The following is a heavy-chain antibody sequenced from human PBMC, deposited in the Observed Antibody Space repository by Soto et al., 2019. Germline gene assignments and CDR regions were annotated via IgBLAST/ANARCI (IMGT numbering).Heavy chain of an antibody. J-gene: IGHJ3*01. D-gene: IGHD3-22*01. Sequence: PGGSLRLSGAASGFIFAGYSMNWIRQAPWKGLEWVSGISGSGDNTYYTGSVKGRFTISRDDSKDTLYLQINSLRAEDTAVYYCAKAGPPYDDAFDVCGQGTMVTFSS. CDR3: AKAGPPYDDAFDV. CDR2: ISGSGDNT. CDR1: GFIFAGYS. V-gene: IGHV3-23*01.